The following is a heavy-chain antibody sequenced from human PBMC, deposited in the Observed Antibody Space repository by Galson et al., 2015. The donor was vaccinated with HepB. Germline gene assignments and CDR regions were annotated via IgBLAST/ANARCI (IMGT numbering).Heavy chain of an antibody. V-gene: IGHV1-2*02. Sequence: SVKVSCKASGYTFTGYYMHWVRQAPGQGLEWMGWINPNSGGTNYAQKFQGRVTMTRDTSISTAYMELSRLRSDDTAVYYCARSRDYDFWSGYRPFDYWGQGTLVTVSS. J-gene: IGHJ4*02. CDR1: GYTFTGYY. CDR3: ARSRDYDFWSGYRPFDY. CDR2: INPNSGGT. D-gene: IGHD3-3*01.